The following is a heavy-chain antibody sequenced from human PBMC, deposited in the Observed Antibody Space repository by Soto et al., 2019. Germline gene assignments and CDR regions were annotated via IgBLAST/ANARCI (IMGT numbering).Heavy chain of an antibody. V-gene: IGHV3-30*18. D-gene: IGHD5-18*01. CDR2: ISYDGSNK. J-gene: IGHJ6*01. Sequence: QVQLVESGGGVVQPGRSLRLSCAASGFTFSSYGMHWVRQAPGKGLEWVAVISYDGSNKYYADSVKGRFTISRDNSKNTLYLQMNSLRAEDTAVYYGAKVDSYGGDYYGMDVW. CDR1: GFTFSSYG. CDR3: AKVDSYGGDYYGMDV.